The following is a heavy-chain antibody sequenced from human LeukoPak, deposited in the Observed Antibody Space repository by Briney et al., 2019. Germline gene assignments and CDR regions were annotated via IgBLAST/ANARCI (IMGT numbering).Heavy chain of an antibody. CDR3: TRETPSNDY. D-gene: IGHD1-26*01. V-gene: IGHV3-23*01. CDR1: GFTFSSFA. Sequence: GGSLRLSCAASGFTFSSFAVSWVRQAPGKGLEWASIISGDGGTTYYADSVKGRFTISRDNSKNTLYLQMNSLRAEDTAIYYCTRETPSNDYWGQGTLVTVSS. J-gene: IGHJ4*02. CDR2: ISGDGGTT.